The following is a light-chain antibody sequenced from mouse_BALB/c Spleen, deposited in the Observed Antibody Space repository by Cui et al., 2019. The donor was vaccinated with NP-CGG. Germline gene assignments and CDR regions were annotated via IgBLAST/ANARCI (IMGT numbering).Light chain of an antibody. CDR3: GLWYNNHWV. CDR1: TGAVTTSNY. Sequence: QAVVTQESALTTSPGETVTLTCRSNTGAVTTSNYANWVQEKPDHLFAGLIGGTNNRAPGVPARFSGSLIGDKAALTITGAQTEDETIYFCGLWYNNHWVFGGGTKLTVL. V-gene: IGLV1*01. J-gene: IGLJ1*01. CDR2: GTN.